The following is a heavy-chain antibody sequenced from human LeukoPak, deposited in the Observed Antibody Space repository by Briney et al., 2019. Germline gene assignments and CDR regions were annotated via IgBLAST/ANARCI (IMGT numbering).Heavy chain of an antibody. CDR3: ARDFGIRNYGSGSHYFDC. CDR1: GFTFSTYA. CDR2: ISGSGDST. Sequence: GGSLRLSCAASGFTFSTYAVNWVRQAPGKGLEWVSTISGSGDSTYYADSVKGRFTISRDNSKDTLYLQMSSVRVDDTAVYYCARDFGIRNYGSGSHYFDCWGQGTLVTVSS. J-gene: IGHJ4*02. V-gene: IGHV3-23*01. D-gene: IGHD3-10*01.